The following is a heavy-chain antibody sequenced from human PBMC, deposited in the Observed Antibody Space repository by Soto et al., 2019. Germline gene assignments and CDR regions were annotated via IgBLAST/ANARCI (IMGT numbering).Heavy chain of an antibody. CDR2: IYYSGTT. V-gene: IGHV4-39*01. D-gene: IGHD3-22*01. CDR3: ARLQFDGSGYDYVGAFDI. CDR1: GGSISSSTYY. Sequence: PSETLSLTCTVSGGSISSSTYYWGWIRQPPGRGLEWIGSIYYSGTTYYNPSLKSRVTISVDTSKNQFSLKLSSVAAADTAVYYCARLQFDGSGYDYVGAFDIWGQGTMVTVSS. J-gene: IGHJ3*02.